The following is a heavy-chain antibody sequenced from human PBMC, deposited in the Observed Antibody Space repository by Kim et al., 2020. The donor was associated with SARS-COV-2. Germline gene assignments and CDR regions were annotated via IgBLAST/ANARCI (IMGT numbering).Heavy chain of an antibody. V-gene: IGHV4-31*03. CDR3: ARAPRRIITIFGVVTHFDD. CDR1: GGSISSGGYY. J-gene: IGHJ4*02. CDR2: IYYSGST. D-gene: IGHD3-3*01. Sequence: SETLSLTCTVSGGSISSGGYYWSWIRQHPGKGLEWIGYIYYSGSTYYNPSLKSRVTISVDTTKNQFSLKLSSVTAAGTAVYYCARAPRRIITIFGVVTHFDDWGQGTLVTVSS.